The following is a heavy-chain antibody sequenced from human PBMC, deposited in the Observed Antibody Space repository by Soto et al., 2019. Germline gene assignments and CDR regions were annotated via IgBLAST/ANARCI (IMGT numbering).Heavy chain of an antibody. D-gene: IGHD3-3*01. V-gene: IGHV3-23*01. CDR1: GFTFSSYA. J-gene: IGHJ4*02. Sequence: GGSLRLSCAASGFTFSSYAMSWVRQAPGKGLEWVSAISGSGGSTYYADSVKGRFTISRGNSKNTLYLQMNSLRAEDTAVYYCAKDSGFYDFWSGLIDYWGQGTLVTVSS. CDR3: AKDSGFYDFWSGLIDY. CDR2: ISGSGGST.